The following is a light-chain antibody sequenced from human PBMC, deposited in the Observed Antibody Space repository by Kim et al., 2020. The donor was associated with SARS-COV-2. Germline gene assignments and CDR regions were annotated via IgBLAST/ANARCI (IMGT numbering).Light chain of an antibody. Sequence: PGKTARITCGGKNIGIKSVHWYQKKPGQAPILVIYYDRDRPSGIPERFSGSNSGNTATLTISRVDAGDEADYYCQVWDSSSDHHFFGTGTKVTVL. CDR3: QVWDSSSDHHF. CDR2: YDR. J-gene: IGLJ1*01. V-gene: IGLV3-21*04. CDR1: NIGIKS.